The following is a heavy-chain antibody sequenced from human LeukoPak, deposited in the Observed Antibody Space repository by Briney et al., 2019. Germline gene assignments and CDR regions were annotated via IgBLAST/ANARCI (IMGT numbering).Heavy chain of an antibody. Sequence: PGGSLRLSCAASGFTFSSYGMHWVRQAPGKGLEWVAVIWYDGSNKYYADSVKGRFTISRDNSKNTLYLQMNSLRAEDTAVYYCAREDIYCGGGSCYSDYWGQGTLVTVSS. CDR2: IWYDGSNK. CDR3: AREDIYCGGGSCYSDY. J-gene: IGHJ4*02. CDR1: GFTFSSYG. D-gene: IGHD2-15*01. V-gene: IGHV3-33*01.